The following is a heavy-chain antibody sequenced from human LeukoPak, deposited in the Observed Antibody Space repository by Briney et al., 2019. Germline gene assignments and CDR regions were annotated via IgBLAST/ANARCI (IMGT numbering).Heavy chain of an antibody. J-gene: IGHJ1*01. CDR3: ARDSSYCGGDCYTN. D-gene: IGHD2-21*01. CDR1: GGSITSGSYY. CDR2: VHSDESI. Sequence: PSQTLSLTCTVSGGSITSGSYYRGWIRQPAGKGLEWIGRVHSDESIKYNPSLKSRVTISADTSKNQFFLELTSVTAADTAVYYCARDSSYCGGDCYTNWGQGTLVTVSS. V-gene: IGHV4-61*02.